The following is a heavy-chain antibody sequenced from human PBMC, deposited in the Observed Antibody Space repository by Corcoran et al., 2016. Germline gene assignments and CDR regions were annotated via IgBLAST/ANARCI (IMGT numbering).Heavy chain of an antibody. CDR1: SGSFSGYH. V-gene: IGHV4-34*01. CDR3: VRWGGSPPEDY. CDR2: ITQSGST. D-gene: IGHD1-26*01. Sequence: QVHLQQWGAGLLKPSETLSLTCAVYSGSFSGYHWAWIRQSPGKGLEWIGEITQSGSTNYNPSLKNRLTISGDTSENQFALRLSSVTAADPAVYFCVRWGGSPPEDYWGPGTLVTVSS. J-gene: IGHJ4*02.